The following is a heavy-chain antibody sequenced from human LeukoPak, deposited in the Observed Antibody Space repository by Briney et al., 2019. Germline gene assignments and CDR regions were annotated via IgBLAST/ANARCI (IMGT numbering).Heavy chain of an antibody. Sequence: ASVKVSCKASGYTFTSYGISWVRQAPGQGLEWMGWIGAYNGNTNYAQKLQGRVTMTTDTSTSTAYMELRSLRSDDTAVYYCAREYDSSGYYYYYYGMDVWGQGTTVTVSS. CDR1: GYTFTSYG. V-gene: IGHV1-18*01. CDR2: IGAYNGNT. CDR3: AREYDSSGYYYYYYGMDV. J-gene: IGHJ6*02. D-gene: IGHD3-22*01.